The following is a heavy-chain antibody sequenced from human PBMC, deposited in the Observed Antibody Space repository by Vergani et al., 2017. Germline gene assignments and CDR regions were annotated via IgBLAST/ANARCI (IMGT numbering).Heavy chain of an antibody. Sequence: QVQLQESGPGLVKPSETLSLTCTVSNDSVSNTFYYWGWIRQTPGKGLEWIGSIYYSGSTYYNPALEGRVTMSVDTAKSQFSLKLSSVTAADTAVYYCTSNWALVAANDWFDPWGQGTLVTVSS. D-gene: IGHD2-15*01. CDR1: NDSVSNTFYY. CDR3: TSNWALVAANDWFDP. CDR2: IYYSGST. V-gene: IGHV4-39*01. J-gene: IGHJ5*02.